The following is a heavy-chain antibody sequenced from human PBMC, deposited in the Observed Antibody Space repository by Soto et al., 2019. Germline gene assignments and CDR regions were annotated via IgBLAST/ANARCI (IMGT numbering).Heavy chain of an antibody. J-gene: IGHJ6*02. CDR1: GYTFTSYG. D-gene: IGHD4-17*01. Sequence: QVQLVQSGAEVKKPGASVKVSCKASGYTFTSYGISWVRQAPGQGLEWMGWISAYNGNTNYAQKRQGRVTMTTDTSTSTAYMELRSLRSDDTAVYYSARSSRLRYYYYGMDVCGQGTTVTVSS. CDR3: ARSSRLRYYYYGMDV. V-gene: IGHV1-18*04. CDR2: ISAYNGNT.